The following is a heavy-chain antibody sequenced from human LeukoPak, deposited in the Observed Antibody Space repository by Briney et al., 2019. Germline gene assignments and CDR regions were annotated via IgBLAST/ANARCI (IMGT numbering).Heavy chain of an antibody. CDR2: INPNSGGT. Sequence: ASVKVSCKASGYTFSDFHIHWVRQAPGQGLEWMGRINPNSGGTNYAQKFQGRVTITRDTSISTAYMELSRLRSDDTAVYYCARVRYYGSGSYYDYYYYYMDVWGKGTTVTVSS. V-gene: IGHV1-2*06. J-gene: IGHJ6*03. CDR1: GYTFSDFH. D-gene: IGHD3-10*01. CDR3: ARVRYYGSGSYYDYYYYYMDV.